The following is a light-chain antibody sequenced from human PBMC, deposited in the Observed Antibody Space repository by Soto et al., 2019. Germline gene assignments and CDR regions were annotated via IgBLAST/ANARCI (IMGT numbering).Light chain of an antibody. CDR3: QQYNSYPWT. V-gene: IGKV1-5*01. J-gene: IGKJ1*01. Sequence: DIQLTQSPSTLPASVGDRATITFMASQSISSWLAWYQQKPGKAPKLLIYDASSWESGVPARFSGSGSGTEFTLTISSLQPDDFATYYCQQYNSYPWTFGQGTKVDIK. CDR1: QSISSW. CDR2: DAS.